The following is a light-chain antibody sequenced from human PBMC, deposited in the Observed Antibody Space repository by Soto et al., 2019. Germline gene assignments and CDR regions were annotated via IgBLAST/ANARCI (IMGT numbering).Light chain of an antibody. V-gene: IGLV1-44*01. J-gene: IGLJ3*02. Sequence: QSVLTQPPSASGTPGQRVTISCSGSVSNIGSNTVNWYQQVPGTAPKLLIFSISQRPSGVPGRFSGSKSGSSASLAISGLQSEDEADYYCAAWDDSLNGWVFGGGTKLTVL. CDR3: AAWDDSLNGWV. CDR2: SIS. CDR1: VSNIGSNT.